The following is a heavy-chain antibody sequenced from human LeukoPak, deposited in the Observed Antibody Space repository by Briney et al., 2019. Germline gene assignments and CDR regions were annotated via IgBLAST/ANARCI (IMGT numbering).Heavy chain of an antibody. CDR3: ASSGVYCGGDCFLYYYGMDV. J-gene: IGHJ6*02. D-gene: IGHD2-21*02. CDR1: GFTFSSYS. V-gene: IGHV3-21*01. CDR2: ISSSSSYI. Sequence: PGGSLRLSCAASGFTFSSYSMNWVRQAPGKGLEWVSSISSSSSYIYYADSVKGRFTISRDNAKNSLYLQMNSLRAEDTAVYYCASSGVYCGGDCFLYYYGMDVWGQGTTVTVSS.